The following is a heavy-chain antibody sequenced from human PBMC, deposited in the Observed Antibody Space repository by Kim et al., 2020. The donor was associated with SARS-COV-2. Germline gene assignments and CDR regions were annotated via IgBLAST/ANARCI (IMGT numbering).Heavy chain of an antibody. V-gene: IGHV3-49*02. Sequence: GRFTISRDDSKSIAYLQMNSLKTEDTAVYYCTRDYYYYDSSGYWGYFDYWGQGTLVTVSS. CDR3: TRDYYYYDSSGYWGYFDY. D-gene: IGHD3-22*01. J-gene: IGHJ4*02.